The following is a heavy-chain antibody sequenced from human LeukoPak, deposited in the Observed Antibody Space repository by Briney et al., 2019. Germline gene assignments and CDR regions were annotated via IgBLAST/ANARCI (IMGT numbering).Heavy chain of an antibody. CDR1: GGSISSGDYY. CDR3: ARVPAAIYYYYYMDV. D-gene: IGHD2-2*01. J-gene: IGHJ6*03. V-gene: IGHV4-30-4*08. CDR2: IYYSGST. Sequence: SETLSLTCTVSGGSISSGDYYWSWIRQPPGKGLEWIGYIYYSGSTYYNPSLKCPVTISVDTSKDQFSLKLSSVTAADTAVYYCARVPAAIYYYYYMDVWGKGTTVTVSS.